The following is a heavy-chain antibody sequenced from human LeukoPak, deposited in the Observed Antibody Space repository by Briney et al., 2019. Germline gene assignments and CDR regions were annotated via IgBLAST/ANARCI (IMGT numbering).Heavy chain of an antibody. J-gene: IGHJ4*02. Sequence: PGGSLRLTCAASGFTFSSHWMNWVRQAPGKGLEWVSSISSSSSYIYYADSVKGRFTISRDNAKNSLYLQMNSLRAEDTAVYYCARAHLENYYDSSGYYYRWGQGTLVTVSS. CDR2: ISSSSSYI. CDR1: GFTFSSHW. CDR3: ARAHLENYYDSSGYYYR. V-gene: IGHV3-21*01. D-gene: IGHD3-22*01.